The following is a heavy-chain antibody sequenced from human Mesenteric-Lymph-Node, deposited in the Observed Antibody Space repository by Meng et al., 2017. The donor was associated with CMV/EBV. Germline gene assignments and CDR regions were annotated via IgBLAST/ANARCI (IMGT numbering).Heavy chain of an antibody. V-gene: IGHV3-30*02. CDR2: IRYDGRNK. J-gene: IGHJ6*02. CDR1: EFTFSGSG. Sequence: GESLKISCAASEFTFSGSGMHWVRQPPGKGLEWVAFIRYDGRNKYYGDSVKGRFSISRDNSKNTLYLQMNSLRAEDTAVYYCANAAGMDVWGQGTTVTVSS. CDR3: ANAAGMDV.